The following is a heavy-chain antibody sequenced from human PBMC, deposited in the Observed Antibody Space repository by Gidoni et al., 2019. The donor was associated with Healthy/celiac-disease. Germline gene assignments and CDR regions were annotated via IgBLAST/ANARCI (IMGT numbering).Heavy chain of an antibody. V-gene: IGHV3-23*01. CDR3: AKDTSPLDYYDSSGHFDY. D-gene: IGHD3-22*01. CDR1: GFTFSSYA. CDR2: ISGSGGST. J-gene: IGHJ4*02. Sequence: EVQLLESGGGLVQPGGSLRLSCAASGFTFSSYAMSWVRQGPGKGLEWVSAISGSGGSTYYADSVKGRFTISRDNSKNTLYLQMNSLRAEDTAVYYCAKDTSPLDYYDSSGHFDYWGQGTLVTVSS.